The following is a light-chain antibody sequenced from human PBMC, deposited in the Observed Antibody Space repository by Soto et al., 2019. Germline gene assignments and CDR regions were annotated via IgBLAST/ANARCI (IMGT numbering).Light chain of an antibody. V-gene: IGKV1-39*01. CDR1: QSISSY. Sequence: DIQMTRSPSSLSTSVGDRVTITCRASQSISSYLNWYQQKPGKAPKLLIYAASSLQSGVPLRFSGSGSGTDFTLTISSLQPEDFATYYCQQSYSTPLFTFGPGTKVDIK. CDR2: AAS. CDR3: QQSYSTPLFT. J-gene: IGKJ3*01.